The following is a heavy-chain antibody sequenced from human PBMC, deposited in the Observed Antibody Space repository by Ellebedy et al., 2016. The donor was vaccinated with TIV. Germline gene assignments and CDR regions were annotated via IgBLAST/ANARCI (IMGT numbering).Heavy chain of an antibody. V-gene: IGHV3-53*01. CDR3: ARGPVRYTQKGGFLDY. CDR2: VYSVGNT. Sequence: GESLKISCAASGFTVSSSYMTWVRQAPGKGLEWVSVVYSVGNTYYADSVKGRFTISRENSKNTLSLEMNSLRVDDTAVYFCARGPVRYTQKGGFLDYWGQGTLVTVSS. CDR1: GFTVSSSY. D-gene: IGHD3-16*01. J-gene: IGHJ4*02.